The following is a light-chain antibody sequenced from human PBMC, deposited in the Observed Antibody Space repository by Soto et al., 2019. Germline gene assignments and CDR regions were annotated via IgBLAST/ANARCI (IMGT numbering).Light chain of an antibody. V-gene: IGLV2-14*03. Sequence: QSALAQPASVSGSPGQSITISCTGISADVGTSNFVSWYQHHPGKAPRLILYDVANRPSGVSNRFSGSKSGDTASLTISGLQAHDEADYYCSSYTCSYNYVLGSGTKRTVL. CDR2: DVA. J-gene: IGLJ1*01. CDR3: SSYTCSYNYV. CDR1: SADVGTSNF.